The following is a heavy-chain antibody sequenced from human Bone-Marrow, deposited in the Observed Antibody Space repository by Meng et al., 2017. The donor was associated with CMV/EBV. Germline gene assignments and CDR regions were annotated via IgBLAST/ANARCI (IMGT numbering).Heavy chain of an antibody. CDR2: INPNSGGT. CDR3: ARPRGYSGYDPFDY. J-gene: IGHJ4*02. D-gene: IGHD5-12*01. V-gene: IGHV1-2*02. Sequence: ASVKVSCKASGYTFTGYYMHWVRQAPGQGLEWMGWINPNSGGTNYAQKFQGRVTMTRDTSISTAYMELSRLRSDDTAVYYCARPRGYSGYDPFDYWVQGTLVTVSS. CDR1: GYTFTGYY.